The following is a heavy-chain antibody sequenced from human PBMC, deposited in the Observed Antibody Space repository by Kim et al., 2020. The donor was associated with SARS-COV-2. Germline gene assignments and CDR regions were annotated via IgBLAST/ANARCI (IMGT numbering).Heavy chain of an antibody. Sequence: SETLSLTCAVYGGSFSGYYWSWIRQPPGKGLEWIGEINHSGSTNYNPSLKSRVTISVDTSKNQFSLKLSSVTAADTAVYYCARVSRGVGSGTVQLELCGWFDPWGQGTLVTVSS. CDR1: GGSFSGYY. CDR2: INHSGST. CDR3: ARVSRGVGSGTVQLELCGWFDP. V-gene: IGHV4-34*01. J-gene: IGHJ5*02. D-gene: IGHD1-1*01.